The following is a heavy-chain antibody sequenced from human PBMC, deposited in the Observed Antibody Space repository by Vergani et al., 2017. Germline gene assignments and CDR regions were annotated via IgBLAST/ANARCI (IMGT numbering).Heavy chain of an antibody. D-gene: IGHD2-21*02. Sequence: EVQLVESGGGLVQPGGSLRLSCAASGFTFSSYEMNWVRQAPGKGLEWLSYISSSGSTIYYADSVKGRFTISRDNAKNSLYLQMNSLRAEDTAVYYCARVPTFYCGGDCYFFDYWGQGTLVTVSS. J-gene: IGHJ4*02. CDR1: GFTFSSYE. CDR2: ISSSGSTI. V-gene: IGHV3-48*03. CDR3: ARVPTFYCGGDCYFFDY.